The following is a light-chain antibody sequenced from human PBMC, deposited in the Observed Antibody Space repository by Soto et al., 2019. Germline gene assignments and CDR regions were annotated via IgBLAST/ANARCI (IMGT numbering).Light chain of an antibody. CDR3: TQYGSSP. CDR1: QSVSSSY. J-gene: IGKJ4*01. Sequence: EIVLTQSPGTLSLSPGERATLSCRASQSVSSSYLAWYQQKPGQAPRLLIYGASSRATGIPDRFSGSGSGTDFNLTISRLEAEYYAVYYCTQYGSSPFGGGIKVEIK. V-gene: IGKV3-20*01. CDR2: GAS.